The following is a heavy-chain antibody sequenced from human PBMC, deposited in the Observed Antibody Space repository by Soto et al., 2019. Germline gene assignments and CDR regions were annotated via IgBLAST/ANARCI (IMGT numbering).Heavy chain of an antibody. V-gene: IGHV3-30-3*01. CDR3: ARDSYSNYGATYYYYYGMDV. CDR1: GFTCSSYA. CDR2: ISYDGSNK. Sequence: SLRLSCAASGFTCSSYAMHWVRQAPGKGLEWVAVISYDGSNKYYADSVKGRFTISRDNSKNTLYLQMNSLRAEDTAVYYCARDSYSNYGATYYYYYGMDVWGQGTTVTVSS. J-gene: IGHJ6*02. D-gene: IGHD4-4*01.